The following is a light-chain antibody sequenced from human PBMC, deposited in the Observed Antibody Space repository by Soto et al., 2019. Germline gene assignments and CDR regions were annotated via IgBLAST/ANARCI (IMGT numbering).Light chain of an antibody. CDR2: DAS. CDR3: QQYNLDPYT. V-gene: IGKV1-5*01. Sequence: DIQMTQSPSTLSASVGDRVIATCRASQSIVNWLAWYQQKPGKAPKLLISDASKLESGVPSRFSGVGSGTEFTLTISSLQPDDSATYFCQQYNLDPYTFGQGTKLEIK. J-gene: IGKJ2*01. CDR1: QSIVNW.